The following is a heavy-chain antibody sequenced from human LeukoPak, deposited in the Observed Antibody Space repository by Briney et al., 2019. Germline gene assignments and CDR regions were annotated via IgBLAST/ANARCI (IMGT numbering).Heavy chain of an antibody. CDR1: GFTFSSYG. CDR2: IWYDGSNK. J-gene: IGHJ4*02. D-gene: IGHD2-2*02. CDR3: ARGQGCSSTSCYTDYFDY. V-gene: IGHV3-33*01. Sequence: GGSLRLSCAASGFTFSSYGMHWVRRAPGKGLEWVAVIWYDGSNKYYADSVKGRFTISRDNSKNTLYLQMNSLRAEDTAVYYCARGQGCSSTSCYTDYFDYWGQGTLVTVSS.